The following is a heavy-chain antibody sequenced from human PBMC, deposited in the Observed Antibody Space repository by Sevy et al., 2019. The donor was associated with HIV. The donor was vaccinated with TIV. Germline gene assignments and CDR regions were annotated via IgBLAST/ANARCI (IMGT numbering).Heavy chain of an antibody. CDR2: ISSSGSTI. J-gene: IGHJ6*02. D-gene: IGHD2-2*01. V-gene: IGHV3-11*01. CDR3: AREADIVVVPSGMDV. CDR1: GFTFSDYY. Sequence: GGSLRLSCAASGFTFSDYYMSWIRQAPGKGLEWVSCISSSGSTIYYADSVKGRFTISRDNAKNSLYLQMNSLRAEGTAVYYCAREADIVVVPSGMDVWGQGTTVTVSS.